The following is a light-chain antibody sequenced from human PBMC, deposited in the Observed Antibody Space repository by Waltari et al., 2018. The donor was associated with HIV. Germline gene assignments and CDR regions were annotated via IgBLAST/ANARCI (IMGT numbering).Light chain of an antibody. CDR3: QAWDRTTGV. J-gene: IGLJ1*01. Sequence: SFALTQPPSLSVSPGQTATISCSGGKMGENYVSWYQQKSGQSPVVVIFQDKRRPSGISERFAGSNSGNTATLIISGTQPIDEADYYGQAWDRTTGVFGTGTKLTVL. V-gene: IGLV3-1*01. CDR1: KMGENY. CDR2: QDK.